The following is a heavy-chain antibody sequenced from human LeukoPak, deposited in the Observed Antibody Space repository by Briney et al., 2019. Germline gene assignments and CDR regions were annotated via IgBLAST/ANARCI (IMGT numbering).Heavy chain of an antibody. Sequence: GGSLRLSCAASGFTFSRFWVSWVRQAPGKELEWVSVIYTGGGRYYADSVRGRFTISRDTSKNMVFLQMNSLRVEDTAVYYCARGIDYWGRGTLVTVSS. V-gene: IGHV3-53*01. J-gene: IGHJ4*02. CDR3: ARGIDY. CDR2: IYTGGGR. CDR1: GFTFSRFW.